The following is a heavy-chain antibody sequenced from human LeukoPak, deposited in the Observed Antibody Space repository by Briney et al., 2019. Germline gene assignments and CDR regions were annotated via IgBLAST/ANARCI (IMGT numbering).Heavy chain of an antibody. CDR3: AKDFRVPWFGESHWGYDDFDI. V-gene: IGHV3-23*01. D-gene: IGHD3-10*01. CDR2: ISGSGGST. Sequence: GESLRLSCAASGFTFSSYGMSWVRQAPGKGLEGVASISGSGGSTYYADLVKGRFTISRDNSNNPLYLQMNSLRAEDTAVYYCAKDFRVPWFGESHWGYDDFDIWGQGTMVTVSS. CDR1: GFTFSSYG. J-gene: IGHJ3*02.